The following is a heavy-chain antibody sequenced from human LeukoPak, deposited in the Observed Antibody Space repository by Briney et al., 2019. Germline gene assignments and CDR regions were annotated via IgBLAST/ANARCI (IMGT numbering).Heavy chain of an antibody. J-gene: IGHJ4*02. CDR3: ARVNYVRNDYFDC. Sequence: SETLSLTCTVSGGSISNGGYYWSWIRQPPGKGLEWIGNIYHSGSTHYSPSHKSRVTISVDRAKNQFSLTLSSVTAADTAVYYCARVNYVRNDYFDCWGQGTLVTVSS. D-gene: IGHD3-10*02. CDR1: GGSISNGGYY. CDR2: IYHSGST. V-gene: IGHV4-30-2*01.